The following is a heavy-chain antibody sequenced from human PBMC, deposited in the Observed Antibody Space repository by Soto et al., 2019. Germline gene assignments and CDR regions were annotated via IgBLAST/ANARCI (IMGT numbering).Heavy chain of an antibody. CDR3: AKGPGRAAPPVWYYYYGMDV. CDR1: GFTFDDYT. D-gene: IGHD1-26*01. V-gene: IGHV3-43*01. J-gene: IGHJ6*02. CDR2: ISWDGGST. Sequence: EVQLVESGGVVVQPGGSLRLSCAASGFTFDDYTMHWVRQAPGKGLEWVSLISWDGGSTYYADSVKGRFTISRDNSKNSLYLQMNSLRTEDTALYYCAKGPGRAAPPVWYYYYGMDVWGQGTTVTVSS.